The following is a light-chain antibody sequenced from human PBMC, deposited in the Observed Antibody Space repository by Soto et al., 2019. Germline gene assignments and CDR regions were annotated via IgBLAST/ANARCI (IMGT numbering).Light chain of an antibody. Sequence: EIVLAQSPGTLSLSPGERATLSCRASQRVSSNYLAWYQQKPGQAPRLLIYGVSGRPTGIPDRFSGSGSGTAFALTISRLEPEDFAVYYCQQYGSSLYTFGQGTKLQIK. CDR3: QQYGSSLYT. V-gene: IGKV3-20*01. CDR1: QRVSSNY. CDR2: GVS. J-gene: IGKJ2*01.